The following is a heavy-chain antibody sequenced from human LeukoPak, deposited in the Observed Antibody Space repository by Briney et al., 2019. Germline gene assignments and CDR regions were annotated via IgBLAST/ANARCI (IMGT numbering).Heavy chain of an antibody. CDR1: GFTFSDYY. V-gene: IGHV3-11*01. CDR2: ISSSGSTI. CDR3: ARSNYYDSSGSAVAAFDI. J-gene: IGHJ3*02. Sequence: GGSLRLSCAASGFTFSDYYMSWIRQAPGKGLEGVSYISSSGSTIYYADSVKGRFTISRDNAKNSLYLQMNSLRAEDTAVYYCARSNYYDSSGSAVAAFDIWGQGTMVTVSS. D-gene: IGHD3-22*01.